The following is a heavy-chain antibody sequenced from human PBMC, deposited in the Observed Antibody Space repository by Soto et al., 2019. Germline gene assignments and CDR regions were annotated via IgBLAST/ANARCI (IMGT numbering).Heavy chain of an antibody. Sequence: GGSLRLSCTASGFTFGDYAMSWFRQAPGKGLEWVGFIRSKAYGGTTEYAASVKGRFTISRDDSKSIAYLQMNSLKTEDTAVYYCTRDDMTTVTSGPEENYYYYYMDVWGKGTTVTVSS. D-gene: IGHD4-17*01. CDR1: GFTFGDYA. CDR3: TRDDMTTVTSGPEENYYYYYMDV. CDR2: IRSKAYGGTT. V-gene: IGHV3-49*03. J-gene: IGHJ6*03.